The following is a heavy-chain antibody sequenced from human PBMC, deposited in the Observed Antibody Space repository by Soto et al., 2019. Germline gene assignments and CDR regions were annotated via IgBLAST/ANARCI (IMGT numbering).Heavy chain of an antibody. CDR1: GGSFSGYY. CDR2: IYYSGST. D-gene: IGHD3-10*01. Sequence: SETLSLTCTVYGGSFSGYYLSWIRQHPGKGLEWIGYIYYSGSTYYNPSLKSRVTISVDTSKNQFSLKLSSVTAADTAVYYCARVLTDYGSGSYYFDAFDIWGQGTMVTVSS. V-gene: IGHV4-31*03. J-gene: IGHJ3*02. CDR3: ARVLTDYGSGSYYFDAFDI.